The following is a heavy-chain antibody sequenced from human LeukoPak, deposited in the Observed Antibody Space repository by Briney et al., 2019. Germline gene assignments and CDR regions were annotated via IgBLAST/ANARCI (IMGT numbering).Heavy chain of an antibody. CDR3: ARSPPWGLGTD. CDR1: GFTVSSNY. Sequence: PGGSLRLSCAASGFTVSSNYMSWVRQAPGKGLEWVSLIYSGGSTYYADSVKGRFTISRDNSKNTLYLQMNSLRAEDTAVYYCARSPPWGLGTDWGQRTLVTVSS. CDR2: IYSGGST. V-gene: IGHV3-66*01. D-gene: IGHD3-16*01. J-gene: IGHJ4*02.